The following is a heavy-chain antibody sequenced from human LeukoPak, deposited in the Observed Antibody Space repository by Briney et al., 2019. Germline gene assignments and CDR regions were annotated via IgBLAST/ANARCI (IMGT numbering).Heavy chain of an antibody. Sequence: PSETLSLTCTVSGYSISTGYYWDWIRQPPGKGLEWIGTFYHGGSTYYNPSLKSRVTISVDTSKNQFSLKLSSVTAADTAVYYCARRGGGRGYSGYDSNYYYYMDVWGKGTTVTISS. J-gene: IGHJ6*03. CDR1: GYSISTGYY. D-gene: IGHD5-12*01. CDR3: ARRGGGRGYSGYDSNYYYYMDV. V-gene: IGHV4-38-2*02. CDR2: FYHGGST.